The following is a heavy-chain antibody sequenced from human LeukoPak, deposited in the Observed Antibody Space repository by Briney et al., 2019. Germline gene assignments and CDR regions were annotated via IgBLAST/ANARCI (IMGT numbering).Heavy chain of an antibody. CDR1: GYTFTSYY. CDR2: INPSGGST. J-gene: IGHJ4*02. V-gene: IGHV1-46*01. CDR3: ARQFPYYYDSSGYLVGDY. D-gene: IGHD3-22*01. Sequence: ASVTVSCKASGYTFTSYYMHWVRQAPGQGLEWMGLINPSGGSTSYAQKFQGRVTMTRDTSTSTVYMELSSLRSEDTAVYYCARQFPYYYDSSGYLVGDYWGQGTLVTVSS.